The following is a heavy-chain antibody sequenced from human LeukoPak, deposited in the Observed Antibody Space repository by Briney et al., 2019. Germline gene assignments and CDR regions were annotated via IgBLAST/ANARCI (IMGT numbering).Heavy chain of an antibody. D-gene: IGHD6-19*01. CDR2: IYYSGST. J-gene: IGHJ5*02. CDR1: GGSISSYY. CDR3: ARSIRYSSGWYGGFDP. V-gene: IGHV4-59*08. Sequence: PSETLSLTCTVSGGSISSYYWSWIRQPPGKGLEWIGYIYYSGSTNYNPSLKSRVTISVDASKNQFSLKLSSVTAADTAVYYCARSIRYSSGWYGGFDPWGQGNLVTVSS.